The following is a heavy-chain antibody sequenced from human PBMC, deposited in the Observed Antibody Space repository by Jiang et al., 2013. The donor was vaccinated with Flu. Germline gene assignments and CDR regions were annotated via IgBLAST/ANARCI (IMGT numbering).Heavy chain of an antibody. CDR1: GFTFSSYS. D-gene: IGHD3-22*01. V-gene: IGHV3-48*01. J-gene: IGHJ4*02. Sequence: VQLVESGGGLVQPGGSLRLSCAASGFTFSSYSMNWVRQAPGKGLEWVSYISSSSITIYYADSVKGRFIISRDNAKNSLYLQMNSLRGEDTAMYYCASTQVHYLDSSGYQSFDYWGQGTLVTVSS. CDR2: ISSSSITI. CDR3: ASTQVHYLDSSGYQSFDY.